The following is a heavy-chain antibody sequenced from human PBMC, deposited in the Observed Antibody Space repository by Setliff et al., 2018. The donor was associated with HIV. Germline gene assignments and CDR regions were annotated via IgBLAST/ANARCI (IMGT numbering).Heavy chain of an antibody. D-gene: IGHD3-22*01. Sequence: SETLSLTCTVSGASVNSHYWAWIRQPPGKGLEWIGSLYYSGNTNYNPSLKSRVTISADTSKNQFSLKLRSVTAADTAVYYCAGALSSGYYDGPWGQGTLVTVSS. CDR3: AGALSSGYYDGP. V-gene: IGHV4-59*02. CDR1: GASVNSHY. J-gene: IGHJ5*02. CDR2: LYYSGNT.